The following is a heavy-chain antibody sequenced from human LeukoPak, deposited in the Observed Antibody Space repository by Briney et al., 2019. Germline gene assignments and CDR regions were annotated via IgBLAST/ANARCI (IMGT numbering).Heavy chain of an antibody. Sequence: GGSLRLSCAASGFTFRNYWMHWVRQAPGKGLVCVSRINSDGSSTSYADSVKGRFTISRDNAKNTLYLQMSSLRAEDTAVYYCASWGATNVYWGQGTLVTVSS. J-gene: IGHJ4*02. CDR2: INSDGSST. V-gene: IGHV3-74*01. D-gene: IGHD1-26*01. CDR1: GFTFRNYW. CDR3: ASWGATNVY.